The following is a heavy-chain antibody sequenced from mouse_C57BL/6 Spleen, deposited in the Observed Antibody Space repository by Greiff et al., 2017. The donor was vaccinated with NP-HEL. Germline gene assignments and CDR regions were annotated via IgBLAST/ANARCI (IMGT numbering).Heavy chain of an antibody. CDR2: ISNLAYSI. CDR1: GFTFSDYG. V-gene: IGHV5-15*01. CDR3: ARVYSNYVFDY. J-gene: IGHJ2*01. D-gene: IGHD2-5*01. Sequence: EVKLMESGGGLVQPGGSLKLSCAASGFTFSDYGMAWVRQAPRKGPEWVAFISNLAYSIYYADTVTGRFTISRENAKNTLYLEMSSLRSEDTAMYYCARVYSNYVFDYWGQGTTLTVSS.